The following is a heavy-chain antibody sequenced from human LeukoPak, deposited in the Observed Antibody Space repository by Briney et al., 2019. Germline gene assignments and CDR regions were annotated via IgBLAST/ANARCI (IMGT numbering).Heavy chain of an antibody. CDR2: ISGSGGST. J-gene: IGHJ4*02. CDR3: ARDLHSSSFDY. V-gene: IGHV3-23*01. Sequence: GGSLRLSCAASGFTFSSYGMSWVRQAPGKGLEWVSAISGSGGSTYYADSVKGRFTISRDNSKNTLYLQMNSLRAEDTAVYYCARDLHSSSFDYWGQGTLVTVSS. CDR1: GFTFSSYG. D-gene: IGHD6-6*01.